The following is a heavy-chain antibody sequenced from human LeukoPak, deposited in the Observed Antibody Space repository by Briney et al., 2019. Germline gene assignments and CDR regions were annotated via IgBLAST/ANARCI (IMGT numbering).Heavy chain of an antibody. J-gene: IGHJ4*02. Sequence: TVGSLRLSCAASGFTFSSYGVSWVRQAPGKGLEWVSSISGSGGSTYYADSVKGRFTISRDNSKNTLYLQMNSLRAEDTAVYYCAPLSIAAAGVVDYWGQGTLVTVSS. CDR1: GFTFSSYG. CDR3: APLSIAAAGVVDY. D-gene: IGHD6-25*01. V-gene: IGHV3-23*01. CDR2: ISGSGGST.